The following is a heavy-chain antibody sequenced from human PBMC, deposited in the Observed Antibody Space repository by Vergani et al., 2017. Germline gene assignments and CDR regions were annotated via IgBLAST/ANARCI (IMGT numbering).Heavy chain of an antibody. CDR2: IYYSGST. V-gene: IGHV4-39*07. CDR3: ARDHGGEYELRALDY. Sequence: QLQLQESGPGLVKPSETLSLTCTVSGGSISSSSYYWGWIRQPPGKGLEWIGSIYYSGSTYYNPSLKSRVTRSVDTSKHQFSLKLSSVTSADTAVYYCARDHGGEYELRALDYWGQGTLVTVSA. D-gene: IGHD2-2*01. CDR1: GGSISSSSYY. J-gene: IGHJ4*02.